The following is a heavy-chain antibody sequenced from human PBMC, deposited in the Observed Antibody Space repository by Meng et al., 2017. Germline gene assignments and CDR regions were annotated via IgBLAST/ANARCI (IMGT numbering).Heavy chain of an antibody. D-gene: IGHD3-9*01. CDR1: GGSISSYY. Sequence: GSLRLSCTVSGGSISSYYWSWIRQPPGKGLEWIGRIYTSGSTNYNPSLKSRVTISVDTSKNQFSLKLSSVTAADTAVYYCASGSRYYDILTGYLVGAFDIWGQGTMVTVSS. V-gene: IGHV4-4*08. CDR2: IYTSGST. CDR3: ASGSRYYDILTGYLVGAFDI. J-gene: IGHJ3*02.